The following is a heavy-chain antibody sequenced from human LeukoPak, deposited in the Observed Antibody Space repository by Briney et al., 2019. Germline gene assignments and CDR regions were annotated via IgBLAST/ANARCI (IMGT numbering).Heavy chain of an antibody. D-gene: IGHD6-19*01. J-gene: IGHJ4*02. CDR2: ITGSGAST. Sequence: GESLRLSCAASGFTFTTYWMSWVRQAPGKGLEWVAAITGSGASTDYAGSVKGRFTISRDNSKNTLYLRMNSLRAEDTAIYYCAKRSAESSGYFDYWGQGTLVTVSS. V-gene: IGHV3-23*01. CDR3: AKRSAESSGYFDY. CDR1: GFTFTTYW.